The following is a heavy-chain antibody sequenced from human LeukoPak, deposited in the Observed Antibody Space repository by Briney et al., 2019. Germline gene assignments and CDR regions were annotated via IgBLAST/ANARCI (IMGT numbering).Heavy chain of an antibody. CDR2: IWYDGSNK. V-gene: IGHV3-33*01. CDR1: GFTFSSYG. D-gene: IGHD2-2*03. Sequence: GGSLRLSCAASGFTFSSYGMHWVRQAPGKGLEWAAVIWYDGSNKYYADSVKGRFTISGDNSKNTLYLQMNSLRAEDTAVYYCARGGYCSSTSCSNYDGMDVWGQGTTVTVSS. J-gene: IGHJ6*02. CDR3: ARGGYCSSTSCSNYDGMDV.